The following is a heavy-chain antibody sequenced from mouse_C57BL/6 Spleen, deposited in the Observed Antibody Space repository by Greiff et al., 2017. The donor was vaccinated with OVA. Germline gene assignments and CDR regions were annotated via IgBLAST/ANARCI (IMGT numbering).Heavy chain of an antibody. J-gene: IGHJ4*01. D-gene: IGHD1-1*01. CDR2: IWTGGGT. V-gene: IGHV2-9-1*01. Sequence: VKLMESGPGLVAPSQSLSITCTVSGFSLTSYAISWVRQPPGKGLEWLGVIWTGGGTNYNSALKSRLSISKDNSKSQVFLKKNSLQTDDTARYYCASPYYGSSYGAMDYWGQGTSVTVSS. CDR3: ASPYYGSSYGAMDY. CDR1: GFSLTSYA.